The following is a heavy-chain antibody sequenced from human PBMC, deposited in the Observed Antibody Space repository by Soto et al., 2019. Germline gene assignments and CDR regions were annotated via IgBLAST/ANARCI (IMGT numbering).Heavy chain of an antibody. CDR3: VRDGTKNLRDWFDH. V-gene: IGHV4-4*07. CDR1: GASISGFY. J-gene: IGHJ5*02. CDR2: IYATGTT. D-gene: IGHD1-1*01. Sequence: SETLSLTCTVSGASISGFYWSWIRKSAGKGLEWIGRIYATGTTDYNPSLKSRVMISVDTSKKQFSLKLRSVTAADTAVYYCVRDGTKNLRDWFDHWGQGMSVTVSS.